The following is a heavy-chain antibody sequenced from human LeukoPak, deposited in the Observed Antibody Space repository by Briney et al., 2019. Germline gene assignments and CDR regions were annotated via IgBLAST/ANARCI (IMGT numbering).Heavy chain of an antibody. CDR1: GASISSSTNF. Sequence: SETLSLTYIVSGASISSSTNFWGWIRQPPGKGLEWIGNIYYSGSTSYNPSLRSPVTMSVDRSKNQFSLNLTSVTAADTAVYYCARLSKGRYFDWIFDYWGQGTLVTVSS. J-gene: IGHJ4*02. V-gene: IGHV4-39*01. D-gene: IGHD3-9*01. CDR3: ARLSKGRYFDWIFDY. CDR2: IYYSGST.